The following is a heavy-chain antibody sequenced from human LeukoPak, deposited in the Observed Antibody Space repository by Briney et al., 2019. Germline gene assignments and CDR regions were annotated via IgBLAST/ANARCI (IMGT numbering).Heavy chain of an antibody. D-gene: IGHD4/OR15-4a*01. V-gene: IGHV5-51*01. CDR3: ARRMGEIGLYAFDI. Sequence: GESLKISCKGSGHSFTSYWIGWVRQMPGKGLEWMGSIYPDDSDTRYSPSFQGQVTMSADKSISTAYLHWSSLTASDSAIYYCARRMGEIGLYAFDIWGLGTMVTVSS. J-gene: IGHJ3*02. CDR2: IYPDDSDT. CDR1: GHSFTSYW.